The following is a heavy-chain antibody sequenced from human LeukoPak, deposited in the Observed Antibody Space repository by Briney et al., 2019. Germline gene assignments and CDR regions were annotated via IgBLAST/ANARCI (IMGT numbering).Heavy chain of an antibody. CDR2: INPNSGGT. J-gene: IGHJ4*02. CDR3: ARALVSRWYLVY. V-gene: IGHV1-2*02. CDR1: GYTFTGYY. D-gene: IGHD6-13*01. Sequence: ASVKVSCKASGYTFTGYYMHWVRQAPGQGLEWMGWINPNSGGTNYAQKFQGRVTMTRDTSISTAYMELSRLRSDVTAVYYCARALVSRWYLVYWGQGTLVTVSS.